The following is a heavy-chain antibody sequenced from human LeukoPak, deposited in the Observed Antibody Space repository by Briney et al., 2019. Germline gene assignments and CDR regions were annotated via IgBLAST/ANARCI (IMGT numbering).Heavy chain of an antibody. V-gene: IGHV3-23*01. CDR3: AKDIVVVVAAAFDY. D-gene: IGHD2-15*01. J-gene: IGHJ4*02. CDR1: GFTFSSYA. CDR2: ISGSGGST. Sequence: GGSLRLSCAASGFTFSSYAMSRVRQAPGKGLEWVSAISGSGGSTYYADSVKGRFTISRDNSKNTLYLQMNSLRAEDTAVYYCAKDIVVVVAAAFDYWGQGTLVTVSS.